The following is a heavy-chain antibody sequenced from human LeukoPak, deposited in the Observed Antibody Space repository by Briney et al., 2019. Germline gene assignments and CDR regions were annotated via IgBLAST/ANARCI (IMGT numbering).Heavy chain of an antibody. CDR2: INPSGGST. Sequence: ASVKVSCKASGYTFSSYYMHWVRQAPGQGLEWMGIINPSGGSTSYAQKFQGRVTMTRDMSTSTVYMELNSLRSEDTAVYYCARSSIIAAAGPYYFDYWGQGTLVTVSS. J-gene: IGHJ4*02. CDR3: ARSSIIAAAGPYYFDY. V-gene: IGHV1-46*01. D-gene: IGHD6-13*01. CDR1: GYTFSSYY.